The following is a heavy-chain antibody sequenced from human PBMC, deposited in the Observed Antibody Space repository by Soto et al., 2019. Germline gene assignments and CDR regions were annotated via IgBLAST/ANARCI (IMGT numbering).Heavy chain of an antibody. D-gene: IGHD2-21*02. V-gene: IGHV3-21*01. Sequence: GGSLRLSCAGSGFTFSRYSMNWVRQAPGKGLEWVASIGTRGDIYYAESVKGRLTISRDNAKNSLSLEMDSLRVEDTGVYYCAREETAWPLAYGLDVWGQGTTVTVSS. CDR2: IGTRGDI. CDR3: AREETAWPLAYGLDV. J-gene: IGHJ6*02. CDR1: GFTFSRYS.